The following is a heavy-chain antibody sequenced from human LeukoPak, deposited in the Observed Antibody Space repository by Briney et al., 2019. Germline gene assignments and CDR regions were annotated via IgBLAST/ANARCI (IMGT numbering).Heavy chain of an antibody. V-gene: IGHV3-11*04. CDR1: GFRFSGYY. D-gene: IGHD2-2*01. CDR2: ISSTITTT. J-gene: IGHJ4*02. Sequence: PGGSLRLSCAASGFRFSGYYMSWIRQAPGKGLEWVSYISSTITTTYYADSVKGRFTISRDNAKNSLYLQMSSLRADDTAVYYCARGDCSATSCYYFFYWGQGALCTVSS. CDR3: ARGDCSATSCYYFFY.